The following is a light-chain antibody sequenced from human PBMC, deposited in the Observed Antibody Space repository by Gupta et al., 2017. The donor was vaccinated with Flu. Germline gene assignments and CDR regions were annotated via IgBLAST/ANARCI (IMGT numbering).Light chain of an antibody. CDR2: DAS. CDR3: QQYDNLPWT. CDR1: QDISNH. J-gene: IGKJ1*01. V-gene: IGKV1-33*01. Sequence: DIQMTQSPSSLSASVGDRVTITCQASQDISNHLNWYQQKPGKAPKLLIYDASNLETGVPSRFSGSGSGTDFTFTISSLQPEDIATYYCQQYDNLPWTFGQGTKVEIK.